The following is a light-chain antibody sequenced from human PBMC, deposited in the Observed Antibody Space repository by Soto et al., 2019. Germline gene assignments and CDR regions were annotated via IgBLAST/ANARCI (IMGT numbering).Light chain of an antibody. CDR3: LHYKDWPRWT. CDR2: GAS. CDR1: QSVSND. J-gene: IGKJ1*01. Sequence: EIVLTQSPATLSVSPGERATLSCRASQSVSNDLACYQHQPGQAPRLLIYGASTTATGIPARFSGSGSGTEFTLTIDSLQSEDFAVYYCLHYKDWPRWTFGQGTKVDI. V-gene: IGKV3-15*01.